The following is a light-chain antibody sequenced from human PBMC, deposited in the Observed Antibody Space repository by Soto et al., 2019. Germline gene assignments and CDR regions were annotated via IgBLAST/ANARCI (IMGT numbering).Light chain of an antibody. CDR3: QQYGSSYWT. CDR2: GAS. Sequence: EIVLTQSPGTLSLSPGERATLSCRARQSVSSSYLAWYQQKPGQAPRLLIYGASSRATGIPDRFSGSGSGTDLTLTISRLEPEDFAVYYCQQYGSSYWTFGQGTKVEIK. J-gene: IGKJ1*01. CDR1: QSVSSSY. V-gene: IGKV3-20*01.